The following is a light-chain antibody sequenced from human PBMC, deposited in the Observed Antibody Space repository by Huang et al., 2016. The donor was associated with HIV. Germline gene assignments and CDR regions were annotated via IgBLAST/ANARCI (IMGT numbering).Light chain of an antibody. J-gene: IGKJ2*01. V-gene: IGKV4-1*01. Sequence: DIVMNQSPKSLSVSLGGRATINCKSRRTVLYSSSNKNFLAWYQQKPGQPPRLLIYWASTRQSGVPYRFSGSGSGTDFTLTISSLQAEDVAVSFCQQYQSTPPTFGQGTRLEIK. CDR1: RTVLYSSSNKNF. CDR2: WAS. CDR3: QQYQSTPPT.